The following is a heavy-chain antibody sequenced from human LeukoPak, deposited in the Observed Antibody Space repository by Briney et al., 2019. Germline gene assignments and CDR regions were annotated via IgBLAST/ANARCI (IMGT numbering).Heavy chain of an antibody. Sequence: SETLSLTCNVSGGSIISGRYYWVWIRQPPGKGLEWIGSVYYGGSAYYNPSLKSRVTISVDTSKNHFSLKLNSVTAADTSVYYCVGSNSGSSRFWYFGLWGRGALVPVSS. D-gene: IGHD1-26*01. CDR2: VYYGGSA. V-gene: IGHV4-39*02. CDR1: GGSIISGRYY. CDR3: VGSNSGSSRFWYFGL. J-gene: IGHJ2*01.